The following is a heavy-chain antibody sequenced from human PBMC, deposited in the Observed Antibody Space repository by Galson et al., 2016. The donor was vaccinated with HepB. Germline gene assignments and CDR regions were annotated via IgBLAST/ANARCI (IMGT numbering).Heavy chain of an antibody. CDR3: ARGADSSSYSYYYGMDV. D-gene: IGHD3-22*01. V-gene: IGHV1-46*01. Sequence: SCKASGYTFTSHYIHWVRQAPGQGLEWVGIINSSGGSTSYAPKFQGRLTLTRDTSTSTAYMELSSLTSEDTAVYYCARGADSSSYSYYYGMDVWGQVTTVTVSS. J-gene: IGHJ6*02. CDR1: GYTFTSHY. CDR2: INSSGGST.